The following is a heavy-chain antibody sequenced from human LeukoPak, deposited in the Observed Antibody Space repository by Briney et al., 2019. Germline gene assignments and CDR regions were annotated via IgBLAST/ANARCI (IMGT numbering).Heavy chain of an antibody. CDR1: GGSFSGYY. CDR2: INHSGST. CDR3: ARGPRYRASWFDP. D-gene: IGHD1-26*01. V-gene: IGHV4-34*01. J-gene: IGHJ5*02. Sequence: SETLSLTCAVYGGSFSGYYWSWIRQPPGKGLEWFGAINHSGSTTYNPSLNSRGTLSVATTTNPSPPNLSAVTAADAAVYYCARGPRYRASWFDPWGQGTLVTVSS.